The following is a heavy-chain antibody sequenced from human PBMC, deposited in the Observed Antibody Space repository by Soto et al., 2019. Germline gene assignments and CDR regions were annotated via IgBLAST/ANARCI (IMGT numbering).Heavy chain of an antibody. J-gene: IGHJ4*02. D-gene: IGHD6-13*01. Sequence: SVKVSCKASGGTFSSYAISWVRQAPGQGLEWMGGIIPIFGTANYAQKFQGGVTITADKSTSTAYMELSSLRSEDTAVYYCARVNGRAAAGDYWGQGTLVTVSS. CDR3: ARVNGRAAAGDY. V-gene: IGHV1-69*06. CDR2: IIPIFGTA. CDR1: GGTFSSYA.